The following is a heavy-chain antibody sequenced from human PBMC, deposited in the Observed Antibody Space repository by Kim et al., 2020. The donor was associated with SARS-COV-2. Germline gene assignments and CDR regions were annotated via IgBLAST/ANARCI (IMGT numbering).Heavy chain of an antibody. CDR2: IKEDGSEK. Sequence: GGSLRLSCAASGFTFSSYWMTWVRQAPGKGLEWVANIKEDGSEKYHVGSVKGRFTISRDNAENSLYLQMNSLTAEDTAVYYCARAKINSDYWGQGILVTVSS. CDR3: ARAKINSDY. J-gene: IGHJ4*02. V-gene: IGHV3-7*04. CDR1: GFTFSSYW.